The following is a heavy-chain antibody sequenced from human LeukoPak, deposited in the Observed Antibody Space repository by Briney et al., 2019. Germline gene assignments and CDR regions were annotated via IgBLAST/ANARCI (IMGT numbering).Heavy chain of an antibody. Sequence: PSQTLSLACTVAGGSISTGDYYWSWIRQPPGKCLEWIGYIYYSGTTYYNPSLKGRISFSMQTSKNQFSLNLRSVTAADTAVYYCARDPVYGSGTFWGQGTLVTVSS. V-gene: IGHV4-30-4*01. D-gene: IGHD3-10*01. CDR1: GGSISTGDYY. J-gene: IGHJ4*02. CDR2: IYYSGTT. CDR3: ARDPVYGSGTF.